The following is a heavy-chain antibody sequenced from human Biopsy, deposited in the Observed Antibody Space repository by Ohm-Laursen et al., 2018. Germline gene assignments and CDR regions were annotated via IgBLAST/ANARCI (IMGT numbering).Heavy chain of an antibody. Sequence: GTLSLTCTVFAGSFSGHYWSWIRQPPGKGLEWIGHISYTGSTSYNASLKSRATISVDTSRNLFLLRLSSLSAADSAVYYCARGSNDFGGLCFPRWGQGTLVTVSS. CDR3: ARGSNDFGGLCFPR. CDR2: ISYTGST. D-gene: IGHD4-23*01. J-gene: IGHJ4*02. CDR1: AGSFSGHY. V-gene: IGHV4-59*11.